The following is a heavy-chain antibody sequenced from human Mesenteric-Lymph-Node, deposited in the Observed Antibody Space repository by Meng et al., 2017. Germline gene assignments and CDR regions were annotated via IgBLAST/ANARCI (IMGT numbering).Heavy chain of an antibody. CDR1: GFTFSNHD. CDR2: MWADGYTT. V-gene: IGHV3-33*01. J-gene: IGHJ3*02. CDR3: ARDLGTTVTGPYKDVFDI. Sequence: GESLKISCAASGFTFSNHDIHWVRQAPGKGLEWVAVMWADGYTTHYTDSVRGRFTTSRDSSKNTVYLQANSLRAEDTAVYYCARDLGTTVTGPYKDVFDIWGQGTMVTVSS. D-gene: IGHD4-11*01.